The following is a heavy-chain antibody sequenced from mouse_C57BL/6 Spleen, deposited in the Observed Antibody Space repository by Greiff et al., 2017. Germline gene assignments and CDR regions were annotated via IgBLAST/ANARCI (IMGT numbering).Heavy chain of an antibody. CDR3: ARDWDEGFAY. CDR1: GYSFTGYY. Sequence: EVQLQQSGPELVKPGASVKISCKASGYSFTGYYMNWVKQSPEKSLEWIGEINPSTGGTTYNQKFKAKATLTVDKSSSTAYMQLKSLTSEDSAVYYCARDWDEGFAYWGQGTLVTVSA. CDR2: INPSTGGT. D-gene: IGHD4-1*01. J-gene: IGHJ3*01. V-gene: IGHV1-42*01.